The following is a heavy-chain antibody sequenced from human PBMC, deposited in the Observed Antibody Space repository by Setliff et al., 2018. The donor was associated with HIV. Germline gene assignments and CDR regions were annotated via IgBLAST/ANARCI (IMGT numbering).Heavy chain of an antibody. CDR3: ATNVRVPGSSLDS. CDR1: GFAFVGAE. CDR2: IRNKFNSLAT. V-gene: IGHV3-73*01. D-gene: IGHD6-19*01. Sequence: GGSLRLSCAASGFAFVGAEIHWVRQASGKGLEWVGRIRNKFNSLATQYGESLEGKFTISRDDSKNTAYLQMRSLKTDDTAVYFCATNVRVPGSSLDSWGPGSLVTVSS. J-gene: IGHJ1*01.